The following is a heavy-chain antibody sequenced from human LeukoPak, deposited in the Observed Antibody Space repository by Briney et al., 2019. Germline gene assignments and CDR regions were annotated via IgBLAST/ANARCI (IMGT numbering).Heavy chain of an antibody. Sequence: ASVKVSCKASGYTFTSYAMHWVRQAPGQRLEWMGWINAGNGNTKYSQEFQGRVTITRDTSASTAHMELSSLRSEDMAVYYCARVPEMATRYFDYWGQGTLVTVSS. CDR1: GYTFTSYA. D-gene: IGHD5-24*01. V-gene: IGHV1-3*03. CDR3: ARVPEMATRYFDY. J-gene: IGHJ4*02. CDR2: INAGNGNT.